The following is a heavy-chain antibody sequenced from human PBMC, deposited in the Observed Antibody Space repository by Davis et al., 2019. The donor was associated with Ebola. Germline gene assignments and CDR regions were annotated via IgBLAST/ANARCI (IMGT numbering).Heavy chain of an antibody. CDR2: INRSGST. CDR1: GGSFSGYS. CDR3: ARVVLGEDALYYYYYGMDV. D-gene: IGHD3-16*01. J-gene: IGHJ6*02. Sequence: PSETLSLTCAVYGGSFSGYSWNWIRQPPGKGLEWIGQINRSGSTNYNPSLKSRVSISVDKSKKQFSLKLNLVTAADTATYYCARVVLGEDALYYYYYGMDVWGRGTPVTVSS. V-gene: IGHV4-34*01.